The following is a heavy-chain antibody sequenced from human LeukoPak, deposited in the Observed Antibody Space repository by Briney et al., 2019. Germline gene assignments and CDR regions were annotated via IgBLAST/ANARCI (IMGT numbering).Heavy chain of an antibody. V-gene: IGHV1-18*01. CDR1: GYTFTSYG. D-gene: IGHD1-14*01. CDR2: ISAYNGNT. CDR3: AREASGTTASYYYYYMDV. J-gene: IGHJ6*03. Sequence: ASVKVSCKASGYTFTSYGISWVRQAPGQGLEWMGWISAYNGNTNYAQKLQGRVTMTTDTSTSTAYMELRSLRSDDTAVYYCAREASGTTASYYYYYMDVWGKGTTVTVSS.